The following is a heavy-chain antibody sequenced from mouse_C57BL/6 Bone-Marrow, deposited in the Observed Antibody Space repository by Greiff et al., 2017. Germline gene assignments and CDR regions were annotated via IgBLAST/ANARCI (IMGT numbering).Heavy chain of an antibody. Sequence: QVQLKQPGAELVMPGASVKLSCKASGYTFTSYWMHWVKQRPGQGLEWIGEIDPSDSYTNYNQKFKGKSTLTVDKSSSTAYMQLSSRTSEDSAVYYCEREGWLGAYYYAMDYWGQGTSVTVSS. V-gene: IGHV1-69*01. CDR2: IDPSDSYT. CDR1: GYTFTSYW. J-gene: IGHJ4*01. CDR3: EREGWLGAYYYAMDY. D-gene: IGHD2-3*01.